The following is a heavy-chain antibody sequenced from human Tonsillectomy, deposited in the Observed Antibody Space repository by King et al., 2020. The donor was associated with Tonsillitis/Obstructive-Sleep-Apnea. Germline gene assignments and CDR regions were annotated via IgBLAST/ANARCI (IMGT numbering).Heavy chain of an antibody. CDR2: ISYDVSNK. CDR3: AREGIYDTSGYADAFDI. Sequence: VQLVESGGGVVQPGRSLRLSCAASGFTFSRYAIHWVRQGPGKGLEWVAVISYDVSNKYYADSVEGRFTISRDNSKNTLYLQMNSLGAEDTAMYYCAREGIYDTSGYADAFDIWGQGTMVTVSS. J-gene: IGHJ3*02. D-gene: IGHD3-22*01. CDR1: GFTFSRYA. V-gene: IGHV3-30*04.